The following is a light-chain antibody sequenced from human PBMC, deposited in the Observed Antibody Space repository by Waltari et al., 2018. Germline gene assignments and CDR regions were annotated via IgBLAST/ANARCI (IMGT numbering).Light chain of an antibody. CDR3: CSYAGNRIWI. Sequence: QSALAQPASVSGSPGSSIPLPCRCSSSDVGGYALVSWYQQKPGRPPQLIISYVTERPSGVSDRFSGSKSGNTASLTISGLLPEDEADYYCCSYAGNRIWIFGGGTKVTVL. V-gene: IGLV2-23*02. J-gene: IGLJ2*01. CDR2: YVT. CDR1: SSDVGGYAL.